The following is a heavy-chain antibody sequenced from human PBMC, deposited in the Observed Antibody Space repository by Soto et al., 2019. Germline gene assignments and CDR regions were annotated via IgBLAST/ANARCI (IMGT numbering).Heavy chain of an antibody. CDR1: GGTFSSYT. J-gene: IGHJ6*02. Sequence: ASVKVSCKASGGTFSSYTISWVRQAPGQGLEWMGRIIPILGIANYAQKFQGRVTITADKSTSTAYMELSSLRSEDTAVYYCATLSPDIVATMGPYYYYGMDVWGQGTTVTVSS. CDR3: ATLSPDIVATMGPYYYYGMDV. CDR2: IIPILGIA. V-gene: IGHV1-69*02. D-gene: IGHD5-12*01.